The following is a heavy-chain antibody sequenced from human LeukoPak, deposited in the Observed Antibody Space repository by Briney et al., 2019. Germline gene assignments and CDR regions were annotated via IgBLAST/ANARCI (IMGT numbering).Heavy chain of an antibody. CDR2: ISWNSGSI. Sequence: GGSLRLSCAASGFTFDDYAMHWVRQAPGKGLEWVSGISWNSGSIGYADSVKGRFTISRDNAKNSLYLQMNSLRAEDTALYYCAKGAYRAKHAFDIWGQGTMVTVSS. J-gene: IGHJ3*02. V-gene: IGHV3-9*01. D-gene: IGHD3-10*01. CDR3: AKGAYRAKHAFDI. CDR1: GFTFDDYA.